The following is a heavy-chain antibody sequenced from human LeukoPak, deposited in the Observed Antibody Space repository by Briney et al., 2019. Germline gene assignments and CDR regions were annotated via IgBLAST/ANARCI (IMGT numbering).Heavy chain of an antibody. V-gene: IGHV4-4*07. CDR3: ARAPKVQTYSSAPRGTFDY. CDR1: GGSISSYY. CDR2: IYTSGST. J-gene: IGHJ4*02. D-gene: IGHD1-1*01. Sequence: PSETLSLTCTVSGGSISSYYWSWIRQPAGKGLEWIGRIYTSGSTNYNPSLKSRVTMSVDTSKNQFSLKPSSVTAADTAVYYCARAPKVQTYSSAPRGTFDYWGQGTLVTVSS.